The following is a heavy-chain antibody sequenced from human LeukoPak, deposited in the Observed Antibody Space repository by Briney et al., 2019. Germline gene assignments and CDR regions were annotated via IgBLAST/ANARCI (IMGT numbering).Heavy chain of an antibody. CDR1: GYSLTNFW. J-gene: IGHJ4*02. Sequence: PGASLKISCKGSGYSLTNFWIGWVRQMPGKGLEWMGIIHPGDSDTRYSPSFQGQVTISADKSISTAYLQWNSLKASDTAMYYCARRSGSYFDYWGQGTLVTVSS. CDR2: IHPGDSDT. CDR3: ARRSGSYFDY. V-gene: IGHV5-51*01. D-gene: IGHD1-26*01.